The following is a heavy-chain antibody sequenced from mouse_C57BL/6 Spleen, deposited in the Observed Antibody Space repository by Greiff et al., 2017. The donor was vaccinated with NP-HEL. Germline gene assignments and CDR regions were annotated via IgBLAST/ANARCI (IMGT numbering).Heavy chain of an antibody. CDR3: ARQYGYDDY. CDR1: GFTFSSYG. D-gene: IGHD2-2*01. V-gene: IGHV5-6*01. CDR2: ISSGGSYT. Sequence: EVHLVESGGDLVKPGGSLKLSCAASGFTFSSYGMSWVRQTPDKRLEWVATISSGGSYTYYPDSVKGRFTISRDNAKNTLYLQMSSLKSEDTAMYYCARQYGYDDYWGQGTTLTVSS. J-gene: IGHJ2*01.